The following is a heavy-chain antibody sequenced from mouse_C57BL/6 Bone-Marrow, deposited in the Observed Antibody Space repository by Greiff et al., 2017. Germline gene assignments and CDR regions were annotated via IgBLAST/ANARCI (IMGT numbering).Heavy chain of an antibody. J-gene: IGHJ3*01. CDR3: TTDYDYDLAWFAY. D-gene: IGHD2-4*01. Sequence: VQLQQSGAELVRPGASVKLSCTASGFNIKDDYMHWVKQRPEQGLEWIGWIDPENGDTEYAPKFQGKATITADTSSNTAYLQLSSLTSEYTAVYYCTTDYDYDLAWFAYWGQGTLVTVSA. CDR1: GFNIKDDY. CDR2: IDPENGDT. V-gene: IGHV14-4*01.